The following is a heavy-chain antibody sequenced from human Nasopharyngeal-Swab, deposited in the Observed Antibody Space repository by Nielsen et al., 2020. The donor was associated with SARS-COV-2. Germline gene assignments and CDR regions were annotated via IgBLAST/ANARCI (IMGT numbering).Heavy chain of an antibody. CDR3: AGCQISSSWYFDY. V-gene: IGHV4-31*03. D-gene: IGHD6-13*01. CDR1: GGSISSGGYY. CDR2: IYYSGST. J-gene: IGHJ4*02. Sequence: LRLSCTVSGGSISSGGYYWSWIRQHPGKGLEWIGYIYYSGSTHYNPSLKSRVTISVDTSKNQFSLKLSSVTAADTAVYYCAGCQISSSWYFDYWGQGTLVTVSS.